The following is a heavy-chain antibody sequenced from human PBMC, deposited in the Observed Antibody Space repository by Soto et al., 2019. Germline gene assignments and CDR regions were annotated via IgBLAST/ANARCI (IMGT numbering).Heavy chain of an antibody. Sequence: ASVKVSCKASGGTFSSYAISWVRQAPGEGLEWMGGIIPIFGTANYAQKFQGRVTITADESTSTAYMELSSLRSEDTAVYYCARWGKDIVVVPAAIPYSYYYYGMDVWGQGTTVTVSS. CDR2: IIPIFGTA. D-gene: IGHD2-2*02. CDR1: GGTFSSYA. V-gene: IGHV1-69*13. CDR3: ARWGKDIVVVPAAIPYSYYYYGMDV. J-gene: IGHJ6*02.